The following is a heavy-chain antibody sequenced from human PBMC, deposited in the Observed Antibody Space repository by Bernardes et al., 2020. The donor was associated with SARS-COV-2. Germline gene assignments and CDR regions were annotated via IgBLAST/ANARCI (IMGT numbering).Heavy chain of an antibody. D-gene: IGHD1-26*01. CDR3: AKVGSGATDY. CDR1: GFTFDDYA. V-gene: IGHV3-9*01. Sequence: SLRLSFAASGFTFDDYAMHWVLQAPGKGLEWVSGISWNSGSIGYADSVKGRFTISRDNAKNSLYLQMNSLRAEDTALYYCAKVGSGATDYWGQGTLVTVSS. J-gene: IGHJ4*02. CDR2: ISWNSGSI.